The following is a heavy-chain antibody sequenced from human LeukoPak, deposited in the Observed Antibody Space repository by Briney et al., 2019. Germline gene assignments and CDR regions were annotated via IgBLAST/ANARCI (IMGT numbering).Heavy chain of an antibody. J-gene: IGHJ4*02. D-gene: IGHD3-10*01. V-gene: IGHV3-23*01. CDR2: ISASGVDT. CDR3: AKQLDRGSYYPTGDDY. Sequence: PGGSLKLSCAASGFSLSSYATSWVRQAPGKGLEWVSSISASGVDTYYADSVKGRFTISRDTSKNTLNLQLNRLRDEDTAVYYCAKQLDRGSYYPTGDDYWGRGTLVTVSS. CDR1: GFSLSSYA.